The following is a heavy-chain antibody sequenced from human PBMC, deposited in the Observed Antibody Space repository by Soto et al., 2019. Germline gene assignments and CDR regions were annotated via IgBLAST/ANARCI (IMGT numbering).Heavy chain of an antibody. CDR3: ARDTYYCDSSGYDPFDY. V-gene: IGHV3-74*01. J-gene: IGHJ4*02. D-gene: IGHD3-22*01. Sequence: PGGSLRLSCAASGFTFSSYWMHWVRQGPGKGLVWVSRINSDGSSTRYADSVKGRFTISRDNAKNTLNLQMNSLRAEDTAVYYCARDTYYCDSSGYDPFDYWGQGTLVTVSS. CDR2: INSDGSST. CDR1: GFTFSSYW.